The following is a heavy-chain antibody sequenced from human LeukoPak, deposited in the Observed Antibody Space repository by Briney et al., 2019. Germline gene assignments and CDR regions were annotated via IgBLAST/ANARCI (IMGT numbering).Heavy chain of an antibody. CDR2: LHPNNGAT. CDR3: ARDGPAQMVDFDY. J-gene: IGHJ4*02. Sequence: ASVEVSCKASGYTFTGSGWYLYWLRQALGQGLECVGWLHPNNGATGYAQKFQGRVAMTTDTSISTAYMELSRLRPDDTAIYYCARDGPAQMVDFDYWGQGTLVTVSS. CDR1: GYTFTGSGWY. D-gene: IGHD3-10*01. V-gene: IGHV1-2*02.